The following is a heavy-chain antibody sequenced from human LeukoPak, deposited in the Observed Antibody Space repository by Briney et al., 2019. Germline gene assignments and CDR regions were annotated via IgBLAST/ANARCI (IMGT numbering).Heavy chain of an antibody. D-gene: IGHD3-22*01. CDR2: IYYSGST. Sequence: KPSETLSLTCTVSGGSISSYYWSWIRQPPGKGLEWIGYIYYSGSTNYNPSLKSRVTISVDTSKNQFSLKLSSVTAADTAVYYCARVALYDSSGYYYAANEYFDYWGQGTLVTVSS. CDR1: GGSISSYY. J-gene: IGHJ4*02. V-gene: IGHV4-59*01. CDR3: ARVALYDSSGYYYAANEYFDY.